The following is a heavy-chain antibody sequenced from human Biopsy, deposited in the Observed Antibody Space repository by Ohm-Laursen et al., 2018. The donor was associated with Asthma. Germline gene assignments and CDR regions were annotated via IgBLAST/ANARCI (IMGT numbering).Heavy chain of an antibody. J-gene: IGHJ6*02. CDR3: ARGGYYGVLRHHNGLDV. CDR2: VIPIYGTT. V-gene: IGHV1-69*13. Sequence: GASVKVSCKASGYPFIGYHIHWMRQAPGQGLEWMGGVIPIYGTTHHAQKLQGRVTITADESTSSAYMELTSLRKEATAVYYCARGGYYGVLRHHNGLDVWGQGTTVTVSS. CDR1: GYPFIGYH. D-gene: IGHD4-17*01.